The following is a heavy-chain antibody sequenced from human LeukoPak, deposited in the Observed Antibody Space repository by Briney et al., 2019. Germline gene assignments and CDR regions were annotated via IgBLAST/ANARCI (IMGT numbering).Heavy chain of an antibody. CDR1: GGSISSRSYY. J-gene: IGHJ3*02. Sequence: TLSLTCTVSGGSISSRSYYWGWVRQPPGKGLEWIGGMYYSRSSYYNPSVNSRVTITIDKSKNKFSLKLSTVTAADTAVYYCARHLENQLGRYDAFDIWGQGTMVTVSS. CDR2: MYYSRSS. CDR3: ARHLENQLGRYDAFDI. D-gene: IGHD2-2*01. V-gene: IGHV4-39*01.